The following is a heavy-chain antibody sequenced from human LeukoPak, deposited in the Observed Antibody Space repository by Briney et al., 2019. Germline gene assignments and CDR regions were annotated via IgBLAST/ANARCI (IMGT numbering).Heavy chain of an antibody. CDR3: ARVPFQHYYGSGSYYDF. Sequence: SETLSLTCAVYGGSFSGYYWSWIRQPPGKGLEWIGEINHSGSTNCNPSLKSRVTISVDTSKNQFSLKLSSVTAADTAVYYCARVPFQHYYGSGSYYDFWGQGTLVTVSS. CDR1: GGSFSGYY. V-gene: IGHV4-34*01. D-gene: IGHD3-10*01. CDR2: INHSGST. J-gene: IGHJ4*02.